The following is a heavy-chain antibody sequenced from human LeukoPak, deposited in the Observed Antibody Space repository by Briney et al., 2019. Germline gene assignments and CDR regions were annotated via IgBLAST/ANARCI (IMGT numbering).Heavy chain of an antibody. CDR1: GFTVSSNY. D-gene: IGHD1-26*01. V-gene: IGHV3-53*01. J-gene: IGHJ4*02. Sequence: QPGGSLRLSCAASGFTVSSNYMNWVRQAPGKGLEWVSVIYSGSSTYYADSVKGRFTISRDNSKNTVYLQMNSLRAEDTAVYYCAREGTTTSFDYWGQGTLVTVSS. CDR2: IYSGSST. CDR3: AREGTTTSFDY.